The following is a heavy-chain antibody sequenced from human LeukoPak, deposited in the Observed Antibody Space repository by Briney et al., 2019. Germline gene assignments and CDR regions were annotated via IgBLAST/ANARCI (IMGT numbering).Heavy chain of an antibody. CDR2: IKQDETEK. V-gene: IGHV3-7*01. Sequence: GGSLRLSCTASGFTFGDYAMSWVRQAPGKGLEWVANIKQDETEKYYVDSVKGRFTISRDNAQNSLYLQMNSLRVEDTAVYYCGRSRVAVPGADFWGQGTLVTVTS. CDR3: GRSRVAVPGADF. CDR1: GFTFGDYA. D-gene: IGHD6-19*01. J-gene: IGHJ4*02.